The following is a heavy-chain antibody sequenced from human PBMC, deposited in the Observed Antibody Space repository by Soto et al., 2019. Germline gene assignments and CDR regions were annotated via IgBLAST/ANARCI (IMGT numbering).Heavy chain of an antibody. CDR3: VRHFDVDPSLDHYYFDL. D-gene: IGHD3-9*01. J-gene: IGHJ2*01. Sequence: QVQLQESGPGLVKPSETLPLTCTVSGVSITPYFWSWIRQPAGEAPEWLGHIYASGRTTYNPSLKSRVTMFVSQTQVSLRLTSVTAADTAVYYCVRHFDVDPSLDHYYFDLWGRGALVTVSS. CDR2: IYASGRT. V-gene: IGHV4-4*07. CDR1: GVSITPYF.